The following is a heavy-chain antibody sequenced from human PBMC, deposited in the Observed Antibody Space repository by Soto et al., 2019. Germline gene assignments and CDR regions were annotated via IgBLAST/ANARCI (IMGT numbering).Heavy chain of an antibody. CDR1: GFAFDYYS. CDR3: AKSQTRIAVAAHLDY. CDR2: ISWDGHST. Sequence: VGSLRLSCAASGFAFDYYSLHWVRQAPGKGLEWVSLISWDGHSTYYADSVKGRFIISRDNSKNSLYLQMNSLRSEDAAIYYCAKSQTRIAVAAHLDYWGKGTMVTVAS. V-gene: IGHV3-43*01. D-gene: IGHD6-19*01. J-gene: IGHJ4*02.